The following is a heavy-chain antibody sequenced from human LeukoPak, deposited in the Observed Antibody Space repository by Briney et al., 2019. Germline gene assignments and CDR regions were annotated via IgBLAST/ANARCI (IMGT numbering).Heavy chain of an antibody. CDR3: ARGAIAVAGTPFDY. Sequence: SVKVSCKASGYTFTSYAISWVRQAPGQGLEWMGRIIPIFGTANYAQKFQGRVTITTDESTSTAYMELSSLRSEDTAVYYCARGAIAVAGTPFDYWGQGTLVTVSS. CDR1: GYTFTSYA. CDR2: IIPIFGTA. V-gene: IGHV1-69*05. D-gene: IGHD6-19*01. J-gene: IGHJ4*02.